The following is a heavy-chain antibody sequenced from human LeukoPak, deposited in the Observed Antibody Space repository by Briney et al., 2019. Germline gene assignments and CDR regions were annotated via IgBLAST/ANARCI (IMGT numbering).Heavy chain of an antibody. CDR1: GFMFSSYE. CDR2: ISDSGSTT. J-gene: IGHJ4*02. CDR3: ARESVAQFDY. V-gene: IGHV3-48*03. Sequence: PGGSLRLSCAVSGFMFSSYEMNWVRQAPGKGLEWVSYISDSGSTTKYADSVKGRFTTSRDNAKNSQYLQMNSLRSEDTAIYYCARESVAQFDYWGQGTLVSVSS.